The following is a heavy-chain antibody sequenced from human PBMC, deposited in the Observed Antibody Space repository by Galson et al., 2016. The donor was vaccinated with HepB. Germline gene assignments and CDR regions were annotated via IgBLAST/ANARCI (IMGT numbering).Heavy chain of an antibody. V-gene: IGHV1-69*13. CDR2: IITMSDTA. Sequence: SVKVSCKASGGPFSSNVISWVRQAPGQGLEWMGGIITMSDTANYAQKLQGRLTIAADQAARTAYMELRSLTSDDTAVYYCATSPPRSGLPLLYFDNWGQGTLVTVSS. CDR3: ATSPPRSGLPLLYFDN. CDR1: GGPFSSNV. J-gene: IGHJ4*02. D-gene: IGHD2-2*02.